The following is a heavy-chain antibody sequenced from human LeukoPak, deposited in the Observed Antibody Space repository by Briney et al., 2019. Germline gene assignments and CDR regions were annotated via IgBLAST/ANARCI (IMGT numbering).Heavy chain of an antibody. J-gene: IGHJ4*02. CDR2: ITSDGSGT. V-gene: IGHV3-74*01. D-gene: IGHD2-15*01. CDR3: ARDGILGSHDS. Sequence: GGSLRLSRAASGFTLSNYWMHWVRQAPGKGLVWVSHITSDGSGTSYADSVKGRFTISRDIPKNTLYLQMNSLRAEDTAIYYCARDGILGSHDSWGQGTLVTVSS. CDR1: GFTLSNYW.